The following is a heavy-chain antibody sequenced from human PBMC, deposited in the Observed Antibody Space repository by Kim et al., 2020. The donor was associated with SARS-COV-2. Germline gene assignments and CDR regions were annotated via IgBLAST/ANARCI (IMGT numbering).Heavy chain of an antibody. J-gene: IGHJ3*02. CDR2: I. V-gene: IGHV3-48*02. Sequence: IYNAEAVRGRLTSSRENAKNSLYLQMNSLRDEDTAVYYCAREVYRDAFDIWGQGTMVTVSS. CDR3: AREVYRDAFDI.